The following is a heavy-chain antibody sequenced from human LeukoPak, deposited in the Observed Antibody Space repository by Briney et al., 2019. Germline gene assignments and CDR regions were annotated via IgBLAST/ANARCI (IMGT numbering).Heavy chain of an antibody. CDR3: AKDPSYERSGTHDAFDI. CDR1: GFTFSSYA. Sequence: GGSLRLSCAASGFTFSSYAMSWVRQAPGKGLEWVSAISGSGGSAYYADSVKGRFTISRDNAKNTLYLQMNSLRAEDTAVYYCAKDPSYERSGTHDAFDIWGQGTMVTVSS. J-gene: IGHJ3*02. V-gene: IGHV3-23*01. CDR2: ISGSGGSA. D-gene: IGHD3-22*01.